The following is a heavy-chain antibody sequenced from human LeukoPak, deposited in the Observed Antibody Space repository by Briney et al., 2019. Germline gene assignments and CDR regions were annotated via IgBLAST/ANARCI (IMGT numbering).Heavy chain of an antibody. CDR3: AREATVVTYYFDY. D-gene: IGHD4-23*01. CDR1: GYSISSGYY. V-gene: IGHV4-38-2*02. J-gene: IGHJ4*02. CDR2: IYHSGST. Sequence: SETLSLTCAVSGYSISSGYYWGWTRQPPGKGLEWIGSIYHSGSTYYNPSLKSRVTISVDTSKNQFSLKLSSVTAADTTVYSYAREATVVTYYFDYWGEGTPGTVSS.